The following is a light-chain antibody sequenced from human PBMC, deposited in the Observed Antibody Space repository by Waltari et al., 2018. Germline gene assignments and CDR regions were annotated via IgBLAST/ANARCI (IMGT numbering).Light chain of an antibody. Sequence: EIELTQSPGTLSLSPGETATLSCRASQSVSRAVVWYQQKPGQAPRLLIYDASRRAPCNPDSFSGSGSGTDFSVTISRLEHEDFAVYYCQKYERLPATFGQGTKVEIQ. V-gene: IGKV3-20*01. CDR2: DAS. CDR3: QKYERLPAT. J-gene: IGKJ1*01. CDR1: QSVSRAV.